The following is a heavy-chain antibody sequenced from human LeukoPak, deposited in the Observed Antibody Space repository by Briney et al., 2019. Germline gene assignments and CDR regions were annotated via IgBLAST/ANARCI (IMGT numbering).Heavy chain of an antibody. CDR2: ISGGGSNT. CDR1: GFAFSSYA. D-gene: IGHD1-26*01. CDR3: GKNRYSGSLSPFDI. J-gene: IGHJ3*02. Sequence: PGGSLRLSCAASGFAFSSYAMSWVRQAPGKGLEWVSAISGGGSNTYYADSVKGRFTISRDNSKNTLYLQMNSLRAEDTAVYYCGKNRYSGSLSPFDIWGQGTMVTVSS. V-gene: IGHV3-23*01.